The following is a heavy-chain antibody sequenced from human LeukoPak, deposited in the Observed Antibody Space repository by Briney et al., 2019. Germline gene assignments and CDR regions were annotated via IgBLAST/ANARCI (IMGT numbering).Heavy chain of an antibody. CDR1: GGSFSGYY. Sequence: SETLSLTCAVYGGSFSGYYWNWIRQPPGKGLEWIGEINHSGSTNYNPPLKSRVTISIDTSKNQFSLKLSSVTAADTAVYYCAGGIAVAGLLWGQGTLVTVSS. CDR2: INHSGST. CDR3: AGGIAVAGLL. J-gene: IGHJ4*02. D-gene: IGHD6-19*01. V-gene: IGHV4-34*01.